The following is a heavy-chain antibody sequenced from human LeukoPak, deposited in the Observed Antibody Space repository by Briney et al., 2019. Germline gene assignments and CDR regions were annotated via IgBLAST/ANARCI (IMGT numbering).Heavy chain of an antibody. D-gene: IGHD5-18*01. V-gene: IGHV3-23*01. CDR1: GFTFNSYA. CDR2: ISGSDGST. Sequence: GGSLRLSCAASGFTFNSYAMSWVRQAPGKGLEWVSAISGSDGSTYYADSVKGRFTISRDNSKNTLYLQMNSLRAEATAVYYCAKDHSRYSYGETHYFDYWGQGTLVTVSS. CDR3: AKDHSRYSYGETHYFDY. J-gene: IGHJ4*02.